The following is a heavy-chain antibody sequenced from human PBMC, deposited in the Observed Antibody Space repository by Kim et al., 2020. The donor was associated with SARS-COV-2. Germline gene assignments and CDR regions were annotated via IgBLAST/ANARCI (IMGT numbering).Heavy chain of an antibody. J-gene: IGHJ3*02. Sequence: YADSVKGRFTISRDNSKNTLYLQMNSLRAEDTAVYYCAKVMVRGGDAFDIWGQGTMVTVSS. CDR3: AKVMVRGGDAFDI. V-gene: IGHV3-23*01. D-gene: IGHD3-10*01.